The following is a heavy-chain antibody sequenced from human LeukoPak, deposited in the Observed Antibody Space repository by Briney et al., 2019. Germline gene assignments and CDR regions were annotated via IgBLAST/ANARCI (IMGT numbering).Heavy chain of an antibody. D-gene: IGHD2-15*01. CDR2: INHTGST. CDR3: ARGGVAVAATRAFGYSYYMDV. V-gene: IGHV4-34*01. CDR1: GGSFSGFY. J-gene: IGHJ6*03. Sequence: SETLSLTCAVYGGSFSGFYWSWIRQPPGKGLEWIGEINHTGSTNYNPSLKSRVTISVDTSKNQFSLKLSSVTAADTAVYFCARGGVAVAATRAFGYSYYMDVWGKGTTVTVSS.